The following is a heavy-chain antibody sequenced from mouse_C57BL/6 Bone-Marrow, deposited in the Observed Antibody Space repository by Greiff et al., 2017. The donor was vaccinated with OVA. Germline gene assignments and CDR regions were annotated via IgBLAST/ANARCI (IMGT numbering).Heavy chain of an antibody. CDR3: ASRYDYDGYAMDY. J-gene: IGHJ4*01. D-gene: IGHD2-4*01. CDR1: GYTFTSYW. Sequence: QVQLQQPGAELVRPGTSVKLSCKASGYTFTSYWMHWVKQRPGQGLEWIGVIDPSDSYTNYNQKFKGKATLTVDTSSSTAYMQLSSLTSEDSAVYYCASRYDYDGYAMDYWGQGTSVTVSS. CDR2: IDPSDSYT. V-gene: IGHV1-59*01.